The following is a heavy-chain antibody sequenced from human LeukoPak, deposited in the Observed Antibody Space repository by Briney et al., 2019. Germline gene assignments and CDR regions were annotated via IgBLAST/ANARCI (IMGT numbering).Heavy chain of an antibody. CDR2: ISGYNGNT. J-gene: IGHJ4*02. V-gene: IGHV1-18*01. CDR1: GYTFTSYG. D-gene: IGHD3-22*01. Sequence: ASVKVSCKASGYTFTSYGISWVRQAPGQALEWMGWISGYNGNTNYAQKLQGRVTMTTDTSTSTAYMELRSLRSDDTAVYYCARDFHSSGYYHYFHYWGQGTLVTVSS. CDR3: ARDFHSSGYYHYFHY.